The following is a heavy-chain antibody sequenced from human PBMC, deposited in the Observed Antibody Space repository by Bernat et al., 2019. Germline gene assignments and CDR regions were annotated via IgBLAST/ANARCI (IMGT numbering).Heavy chain of an antibody. Sequence: QVQLVESGGGVVQPGRSLRLSCAASGFTFSHYGMHWARQAPGMGLEWVASIWYDGSNEQYADSVKGRFTISRDNSKNTLYVQMNSLRVEDTAVYYCVAGNNGYYGVDYWGQGTLVTVSA. CDR2: IWYDGSNE. J-gene: IGHJ4*02. CDR1: GFTFSHYG. D-gene: IGHD3-22*01. V-gene: IGHV3-33*01. CDR3: VAGNNGYYGVDY.